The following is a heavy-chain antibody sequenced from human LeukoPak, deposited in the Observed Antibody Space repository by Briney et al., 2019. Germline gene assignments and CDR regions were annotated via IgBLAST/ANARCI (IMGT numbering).Heavy chain of an antibody. CDR2: IWDTEIT. D-gene: IGHD5-12*01. J-gene: IGHJ3*02. V-gene: IGHV4-59*01. CDR1: GCSIRSYF. CDR3: ARGLVLATDDAFDI. Sequence: SETLSLTCTVSGCSIRSYFWSWLRQPPGKGLEWIGYIWDTEITDYNHSLKSRFTISLDTAKNHFSLKMRSVTAADTALYFCARGLVLATDDAFDIWGQVTLVTVS.